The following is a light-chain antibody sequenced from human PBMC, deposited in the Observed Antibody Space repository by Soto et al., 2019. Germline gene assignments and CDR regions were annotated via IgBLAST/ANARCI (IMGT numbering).Light chain of an antibody. CDR1: SSDVGAYNY. CDR2: EVS. Sequence: QSVLTQPPSASGSPGQSVTISCTGTSSDVGAYNYVSWYQQHPGKAPKLMIYEVSKRPSGVPDRFSGSKSGNTASLTVSGLQAEDEADYYCSSYVGSNSEVFGTGTKVTVL. CDR3: SSYVGSNSEV. V-gene: IGLV2-8*01. J-gene: IGLJ1*01.